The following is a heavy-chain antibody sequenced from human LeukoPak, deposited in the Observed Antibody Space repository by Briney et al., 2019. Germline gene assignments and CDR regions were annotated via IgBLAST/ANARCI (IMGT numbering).Heavy chain of an antibody. CDR3: ARDKHNPNCSGGRCYPYFFDS. CDR2: ISKGGST. CDR1: GGSISSSY. J-gene: IGHJ4*02. Sequence: SEILSLTCSVSGGSISSSYWTWIRQPPGKGLECIGYISKGGSTNYNPSLKSRVTISVDTSKNQVSLNLSSVTAADTAVYYCARDKHNPNCSGGRCYPYFFDSWGQGSLVTVSS. V-gene: IGHV4-59*01. D-gene: IGHD2-15*01.